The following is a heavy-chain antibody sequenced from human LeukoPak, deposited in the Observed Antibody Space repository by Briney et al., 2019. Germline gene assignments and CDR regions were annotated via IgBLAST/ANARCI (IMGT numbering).Heavy chain of an antibody. CDR2: TYHSGST. J-gene: IGHJ3*02. Sequence: SETLSLTCAVSGYSISSGYYWGWIRQPPGKGLEWIGSTYHSGSTYYNPSLKSRVTISVDTSKNQFSLKLSSVTAADTAVYYCARVLSSSGWYLGAFDIWGQGTMVTVSS. CDR3: ARVLSSSGWYLGAFDI. V-gene: IGHV4-38-2*01. D-gene: IGHD6-19*01. CDR1: GYSISSGYY.